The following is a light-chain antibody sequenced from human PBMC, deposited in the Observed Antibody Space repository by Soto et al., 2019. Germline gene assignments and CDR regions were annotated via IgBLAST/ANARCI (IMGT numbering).Light chain of an antibody. J-gene: IGKJ1*01. Sequence: ETVMTQSPATLPVSPGERAKLSCRASQSVRSNLAWYQQKPGQPPRLLIYGASTRATGIPARFSGSGSGTDFTLTISCLQSEDFATYYCQQYYSFPLTFGQGTKVDIK. CDR2: GAS. CDR3: QQYYSFPLT. V-gene: IGKV3-15*01. CDR1: QSVRSN.